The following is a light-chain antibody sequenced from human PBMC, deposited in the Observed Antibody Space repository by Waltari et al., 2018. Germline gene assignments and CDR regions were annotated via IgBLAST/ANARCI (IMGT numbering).Light chain of an antibody. J-gene: IGKJ1*01. CDR3: QQYNNWRVA. Sequence: EIVMTQSPATLSVSPGERATLSCRASQSVSSNLAWYQQKPGQAPRLLIYGASTRATGIPARFSGSGSGTEFTLTISSLQSEDFAVYYCQQYNNWRVAFGQGTKVEIK. CDR2: GAS. V-gene: IGKV3-15*01. CDR1: QSVSSN.